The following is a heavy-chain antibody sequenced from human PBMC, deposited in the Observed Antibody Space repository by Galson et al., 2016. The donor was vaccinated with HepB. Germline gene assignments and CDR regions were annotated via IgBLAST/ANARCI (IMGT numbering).Heavy chain of an antibody. CDR1: GGSISGSSYY. Sequence: SETLSLTCTVSGGSISGSSYYWGWIRQPPGKGLEWIGSVDYTGSSFYSPPLKSRVTISIDTSKSQFSLNLSSATAADTAVYFCARRVVRGTYYTPNWFDPWGQGTLVTVSS. V-gene: IGHV4-39*01. J-gene: IGHJ5*02. CDR3: ARRVVRGTYYTPNWFDP. D-gene: IGHD3-10*01. CDR2: VDYTGSS.